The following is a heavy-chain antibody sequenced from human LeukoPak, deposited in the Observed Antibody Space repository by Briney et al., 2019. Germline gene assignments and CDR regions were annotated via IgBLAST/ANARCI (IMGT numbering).Heavy chain of an antibody. J-gene: IGHJ4*02. D-gene: IGHD4-11*01. CDR2: ISSSSSTI. CDR3: AREEMTTVTTIDY. V-gene: IGHV3-48*01. Sequence: PGGSLRLSCAASGFTFSSYSMNWVRQAPGKGLEWVSYISSSSSTIYYADSVKGRFTISRDNAKNSLYLQMNSLRAEDTAVYYCAREEMTTVTTIDYWGQGTLVTVSS. CDR1: GFTFSSYS.